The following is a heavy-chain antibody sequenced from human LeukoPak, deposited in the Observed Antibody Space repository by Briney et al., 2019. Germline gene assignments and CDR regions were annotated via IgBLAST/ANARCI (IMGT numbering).Heavy chain of an antibody. J-gene: IGHJ4*02. Sequence: SETLSLTCTVSGGSISSSSYYWGWIRQPPGKGLEWIGSIYYSGRTYYNPSLKSRVTISVDTSKNQFSLKLSSVTAADTAVYYCARVGYSGYDDRGSFDYWGQGTLVTVSS. CDR1: GGSISSSSYY. CDR2: IYYSGRT. D-gene: IGHD5-12*01. CDR3: ARVGYSGYDDRGSFDY. V-gene: IGHV4-39*07.